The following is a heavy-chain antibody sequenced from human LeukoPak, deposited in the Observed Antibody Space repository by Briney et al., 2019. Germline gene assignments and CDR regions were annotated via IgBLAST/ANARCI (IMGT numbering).Heavy chain of an antibody. CDR2: ISGSGGST. CDR1: GFTFSSYA. J-gene: IGHJ4*02. CDR3: AKDQDSSGWYDY. Sequence: GGSLRLSCAASGFTFSSYAMSWVRQAPGKGLEWVSAISGSGGSTYCADSVKGRFTISRDNSKNTLYLQMNSLRAEDTAVYYCAKDQDSSGWYDYWGQGTLVTVSS. D-gene: IGHD6-19*01. V-gene: IGHV3-23*01.